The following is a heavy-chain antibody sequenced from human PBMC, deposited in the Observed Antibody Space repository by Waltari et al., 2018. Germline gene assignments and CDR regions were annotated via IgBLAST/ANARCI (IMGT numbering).Heavy chain of an antibody. D-gene: IGHD6-19*01. J-gene: IGHJ1*01. Sequence: QVQLVQSGAEVKKPGASVKVSCKASGYTFTSYDINWVRQATGQGLEWMGWMNPNSGNTGYAQKFQGRVTMTRNTSISTAYMELSSLRSEDTAVYYCARDQTEAVADNPRGMDFQHWGQGTLVTVSS. CDR3: ARDQTEAVADNPRGMDFQH. CDR1: GYTFTSYD. V-gene: IGHV1-8*01. CDR2: MNPNSGNT.